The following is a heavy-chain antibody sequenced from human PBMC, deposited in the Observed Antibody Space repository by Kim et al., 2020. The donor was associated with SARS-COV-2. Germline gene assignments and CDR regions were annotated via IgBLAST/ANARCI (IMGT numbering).Heavy chain of an antibody. Sequence: LSLTCAASGFTFSDYYMTWIRQIPGKGLEWLSYISGDSVNTYYADSVRGRFTISRDNAKNSLYLQMNSLRAEDTALYYCVKDRETSSSFFDNWGQGALVTVSS. CDR2: ISGDSVNT. V-gene: IGHV3-11*06. J-gene: IGHJ5*02. CDR1: GFTFSDYY. D-gene: IGHD6-6*01. CDR3: VKDRETSSSFFDN.